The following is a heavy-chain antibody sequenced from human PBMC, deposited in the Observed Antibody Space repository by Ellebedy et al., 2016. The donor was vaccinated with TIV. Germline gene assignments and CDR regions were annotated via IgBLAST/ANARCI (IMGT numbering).Heavy chain of an antibody. D-gene: IGHD5-18*01. CDR1: GYTFTSYY. CDR2: IIPILGIA. J-gene: IGHJ2*01. CDR3: ARDGGYSDGPGWYFDL. V-gene: IGHV1-69*04. Sequence: AASVKVSCKASGYTFTSYYINWVRQAPGQGLEWMGRIIPILGIANYAQKFQGRVTITADKSTSTAYMELSSLRSEDTAVYYCARDGGYSDGPGWYFDLWGRGTLVTVSS.